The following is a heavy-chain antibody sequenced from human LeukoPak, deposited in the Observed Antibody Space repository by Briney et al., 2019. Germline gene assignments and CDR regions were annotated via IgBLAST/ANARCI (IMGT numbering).Heavy chain of an antibody. CDR3: ARAEAGNYYSSGMDV. Sequence: GGSLRLSCGASGFTFSSYAMHWVRQAPGKGLEWVAVISYDRSNKYYADSVKGRFTISRDNSKNTLYLQMNNLRAEDKAVYYCARAEAGNYYSSGMDVWGQGTTVTVSS. CDR1: GFTFSSYA. CDR2: ISYDRSNK. V-gene: IGHV3-30*04. D-gene: IGHD1-1*01. J-gene: IGHJ6*02.